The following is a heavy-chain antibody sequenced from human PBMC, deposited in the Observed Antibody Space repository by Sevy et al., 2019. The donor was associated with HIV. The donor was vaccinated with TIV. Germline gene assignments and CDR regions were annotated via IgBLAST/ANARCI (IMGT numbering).Heavy chain of an antibody. CDR2: INKDDRT. Sequence: GGSLRLSCAASGFVVSDNHMNWVRQAPGKGLEWVSVINKDDRTFYMDSVKGRFTISRDNSRNMLYLQMNGLTAEDTAIYYCGAGADKWGEDGFDIWGQGTMVTVSS. D-gene: IGHD2-21*01. CDR3: GAGADKWGEDGFDI. V-gene: IGHV3-53*01. J-gene: IGHJ3*02. CDR1: GFVVSDNH.